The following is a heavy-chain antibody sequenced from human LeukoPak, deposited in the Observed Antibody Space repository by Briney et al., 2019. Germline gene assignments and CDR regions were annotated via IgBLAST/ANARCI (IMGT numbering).Heavy chain of an antibody. CDR3: ARDTFGGVIVNLRHYYYMDV. Sequence: ASVKVSCKASGYTFTSYGISWVRQAPGQGLEWMGWISAYNGNTNYAQKLQGRVTMTTDTSTSTAYMELRSLRSDDTAVYYCARDTFGGVIVNLRHYYYMDVWGKGTTVTVSS. D-gene: IGHD3-16*02. CDR2: ISAYNGNT. J-gene: IGHJ6*03. CDR1: GYTFTSYG. V-gene: IGHV1-18*01.